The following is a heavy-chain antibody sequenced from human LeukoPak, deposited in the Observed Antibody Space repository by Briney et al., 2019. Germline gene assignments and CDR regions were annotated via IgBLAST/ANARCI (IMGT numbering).Heavy chain of an antibody. CDR2: ISAYNGNT. CDR1: GYTFTSYG. Sequence: ASVKVSCKASGYTFTSYGISWVRQAPGQGLEWMGWISAYNGNTNYAQKLQGRVTMTTNTSTSTAYMELRSLRSDDTAVYYCARLATGTTGVWFDPWGQGTLVTVSS. J-gene: IGHJ5*02. CDR3: ARLATGTTGVWFDP. V-gene: IGHV1-18*01. D-gene: IGHD1-1*01.